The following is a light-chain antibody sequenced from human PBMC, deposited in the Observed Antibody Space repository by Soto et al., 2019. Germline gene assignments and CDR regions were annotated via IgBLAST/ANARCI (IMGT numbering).Light chain of an antibody. CDR1: QSISSW. CDR2: KAS. CDR3: QQYNSSPWT. Sequence: DIRMTQSPSTLSASVGDRGTITCRASQSISSWLAWYQQKPGKAPKLLIYKASSLESGVPSRFSGSGSGTEFTLTISSLQPDDFATYYCQQYNSSPWTFGQGTKVEIK. V-gene: IGKV1-5*03. J-gene: IGKJ1*01.